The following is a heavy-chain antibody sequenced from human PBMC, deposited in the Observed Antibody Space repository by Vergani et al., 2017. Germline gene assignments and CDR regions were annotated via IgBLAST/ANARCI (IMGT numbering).Heavy chain of an antibody. Sequence: QVQLQESGPGLVKPSETLSLTCTVSGGSVSSGSYYWSWIRPPAGKGLEWIGYIYYSGSTNYNPSLKSRVTISVDTSKNQFSLKLSSVTAADTAVYYCARGSRMTTGPYYFDYWGQGTLVTVSS. CDR3: ARGSRMTTGPYYFDY. D-gene: IGHD4-11*01. CDR2: IYYSGST. CDR1: GGSVSSGSYY. V-gene: IGHV4-61*10. J-gene: IGHJ4*02.